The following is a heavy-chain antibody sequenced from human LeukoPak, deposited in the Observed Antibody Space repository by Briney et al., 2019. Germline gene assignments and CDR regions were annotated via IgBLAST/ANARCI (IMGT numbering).Heavy chain of an antibody. CDR1: GGSFSGYY. D-gene: IGHD2-2*01. CDR2: VNHSGST. V-gene: IGHV4-34*01. CDR3: ARALYQLREGDYYYYMDV. Sequence: PSLTLSLTCAVYGGSFSGYYWSWIRQAPGKGLEWIGEVNHSGSTNYNPSLKSRVTISVDTSKNQFSLKLSSVTAADTAVYYCARALYQLREGDYYYYMDVWDTGTTVTVSS. J-gene: IGHJ6*03.